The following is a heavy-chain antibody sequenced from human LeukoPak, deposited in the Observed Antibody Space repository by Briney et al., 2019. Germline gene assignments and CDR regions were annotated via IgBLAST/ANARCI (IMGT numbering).Heavy chain of an antibody. CDR3: ARRLGPGHYYMDV. J-gene: IGHJ6*03. CDR1: GYSFTSYW. V-gene: IGHV5-51*01. Sequence: GESLKISCKASGYSFTSYWIAWVRHMPGKGLEWMGIIYPGDSDIKYSPSFQGQVTISADRSINTAYVQWSSLKASDSAIYYCARRLGPGHYYMDVWGKGTTVTVSS. CDR2: IYPGDSDI.